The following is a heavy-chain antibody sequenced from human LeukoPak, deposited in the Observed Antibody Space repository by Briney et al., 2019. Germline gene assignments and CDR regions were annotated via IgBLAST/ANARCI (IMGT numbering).Heavy chain of an antibody. Sequence: GGSLRLSCAASGFSFSSHVMHWVRQAPGKGLEWVSGISGSGGDTYYADSVEGRFTISRDNSKNTLNLQMNSLRAEDTALYYCAKDQNYESSGYYGGFDYWGQGTLVTVSS. D-gene: IGHD3-22*01. V-gene: IGHV3-23*01. CDR2: ISGSGGDT. J-gene: IGHJ4*02. CDR1: GFSFSSHV. CDR3: AKDQNYESSGYYGGFDY.